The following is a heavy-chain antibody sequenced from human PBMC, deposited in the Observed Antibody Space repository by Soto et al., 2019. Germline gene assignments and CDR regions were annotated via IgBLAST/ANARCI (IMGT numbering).Heavy chain of an antibody. CDR1: GFPFSNYW. CDR3: AREDNNFFYYFDY. CDR2: INQDGSEK. J-gene: IGHJ4*02. D-gene: IGHD4-4*01. V-gene: IGHV3-7*01. Sequence: GGALRISCAASGFPFSNYWMSWVRQAPGKGLEWVANINQDGSEKYYVDSVKGRFTISRDNAKNSLYLHMNSLRAEDTAVYYCAREDNNFFYYFDYWGQGALVTVSS.